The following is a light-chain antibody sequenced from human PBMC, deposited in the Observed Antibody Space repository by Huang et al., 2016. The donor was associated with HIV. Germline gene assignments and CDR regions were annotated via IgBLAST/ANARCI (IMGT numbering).Light chain of an antibody. CDR2: GAS. J-gene: IGKJ4*01. V-gene: IGKV3-15*01. Sequence: EIEMTQSPATLSVSPGERATLACRASQSVNTDLAWYQKKKGQAPRLLIYGASTRATCIPAKFNGTGSGTEFSLTISNLQSEDFAVYYCQQYNDWPPLTFGGGTEVEL. CDR3: QQYNDWPPLT. CDR1: QSVNTD.